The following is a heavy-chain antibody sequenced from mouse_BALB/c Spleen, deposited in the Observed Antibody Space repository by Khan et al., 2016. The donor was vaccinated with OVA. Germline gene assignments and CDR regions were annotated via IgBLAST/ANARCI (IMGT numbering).Heavy chain of an antibody. D-gene: IGHD1-1*01. J-gene: IGHJ2*01. CDR1: GYSITSDYA. V-gene: IGHV3-2*02. CDR3: ARWVTITTVVATDFDY. Sequence: EVQLQESGPGLVKPSQSLSLTCTVTGYSITSDYAWNWIRQFPGNKLEWMGYISYSGRTSYNPSLKSRISITRDTSKNQFFLQLNSVTTEDTATYYSARWVTITTVVATDFDYWGQGTTLTVSS. CDR2: ISYSGRT.